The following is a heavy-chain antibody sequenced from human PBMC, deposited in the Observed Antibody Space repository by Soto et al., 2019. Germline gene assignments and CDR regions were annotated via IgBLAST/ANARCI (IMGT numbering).Heavy chain of an antibody. CDR2: ISWNSGSI. D-gene: IGHD2-8*02. J-gene: IGHJ3*02. CDR1: GFTFDDYA. CDR3: VKDSYPYLRHCTGGMCHGGALDI. V-gene: IGHV3-9*01. Sequence: GGSLRLSCAASGFTFDDYAMHWVRQAPGKGLEWVSGISWNSGSIGYADSVKGRFTISRDNAKNSLYLQMNSLRPEDTALHYCVKDSYPYLRHCTGGMCHGGALDIWGQGTMVTVSS.